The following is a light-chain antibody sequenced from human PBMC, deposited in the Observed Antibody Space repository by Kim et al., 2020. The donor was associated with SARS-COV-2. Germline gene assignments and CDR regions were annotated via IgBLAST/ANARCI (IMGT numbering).Light chain of an antibody. CDR2: QDS. J-gene: IGLJ1*01. CDR1: NLGDKY. V-gene: IGLV3-1*01. Sequence: VAPGQTASITCSGNNLGDKYACWYQQKPGQSPVLVIYQDSKRPSGIPERFSGSNSGNTATLTISGTQAMDEADYYCQAWDSSTYVFGTGTKVTVL. CDR3: QAWDSSTYV.